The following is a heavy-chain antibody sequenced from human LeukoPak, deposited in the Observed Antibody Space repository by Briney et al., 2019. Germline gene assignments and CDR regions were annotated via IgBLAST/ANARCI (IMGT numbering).Heavy chain of an antibody. CDR3: AREIYSSSWYNWFDP. J-gene: IGHJ5*02. Sequence: SETLSLTCTVSGGSISSGSYYWSWIRQPAGKGLEWIGRIYTSGSTNYNPSLKSRVTISVDTSKNQFSLKLSSVTAADTAVYYCAREIYSSSWYNWFDPWGQGTLVTVSS. CDR2: IYTSGST. V-gene: IGHV4-61*02. CDR1: GGSISSGSYY. D-gene: IGHD6-13*01.